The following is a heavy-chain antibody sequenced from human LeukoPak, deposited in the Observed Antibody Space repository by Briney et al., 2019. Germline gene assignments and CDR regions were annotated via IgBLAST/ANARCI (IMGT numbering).Heavy chain of an antibody. CDR1: GGSVSSGSYY. J-gene: IGHJ4*02. V-gene: IGHV4-61*01. Sequence: SESLSLTCTVSGGSVSSGSYYWSWIRQPPGKGLEWIGYIYYSGSTNYNPSLKSRVTISVDTSKNQFSLKLSSVTAADTAVYYCLQGSSSGDYWGQGTLVTVSS. D-gene: IGHD6-25*01. CDR2: IYYSGST. CDR3: LQGSSSGDY.